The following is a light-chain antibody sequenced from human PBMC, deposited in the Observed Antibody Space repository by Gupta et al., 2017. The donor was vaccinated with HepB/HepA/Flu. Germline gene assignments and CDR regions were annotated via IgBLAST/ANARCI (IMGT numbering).Light chain of an antibody. Sequence: EIVLTQSPGTLSLSPGERATVSCRASQSVSSSNLAWYQQKPGQAPTLLIYGASSRATGIPDRFSGSGSGTDFTLTISRLEPEDFAVYYCQQYGSAPGYTFGQGTKLEIK. CDR2: GAS. J-gene: IGKJ2*01. CDR1: QSVSSSN. V-gene: IGKV3-20*01. CDR3: QQYGSAPGYT.